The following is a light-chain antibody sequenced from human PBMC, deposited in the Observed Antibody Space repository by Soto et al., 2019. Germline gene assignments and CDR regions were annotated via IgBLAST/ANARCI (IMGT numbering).Light chain of an antibody. J-gene: IGKJ2*01. CDR1: QSVSSDY. CDR3: QQYRSSPPT. Sequence: EIVLTQSPGTLSFSPGERATLSCRASQSVSSDYLAWYQQKPGQAHRLLIYGASSRVTNIPDRFSGSRSGIDFTLTVSRLEPEDFAVFYCQQYRSSPPTFGQGTKLEIK. V-gene: IGKV3-20*01. CDR2: GAS.